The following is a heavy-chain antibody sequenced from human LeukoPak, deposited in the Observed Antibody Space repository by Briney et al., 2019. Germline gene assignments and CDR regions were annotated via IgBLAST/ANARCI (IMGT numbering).Heavy chain of an antibody. D-gene: IGHD3-16*02. V-gene: IGHV3-21*01. Sequence: GGSLRLSCAVSGFTFSSYSMNWVRQAPGKGLEWVSSISGSSSYIYYADSVKGRFTISRHNAKNSLYLQMNSLRAEDTAVYYCARVPAGVIGMKDAFDMWGQGTMVTVSS. CDR1: GFTFSSYS. CDR3: ARVPAGVIGMKDAFDM. J-gene: IGHJ3*02. CDR2: ISGSSSYI.